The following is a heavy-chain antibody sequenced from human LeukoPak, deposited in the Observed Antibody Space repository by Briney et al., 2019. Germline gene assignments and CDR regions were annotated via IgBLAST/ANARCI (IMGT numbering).Heavy chain of an antibody. V-gene: IGHV3-64*01. D-gene: IGHD6-19*01. J-gene: IGHJ3*02. CDR1: GFTFSSYA. CDR3: ARDHSSGSGAFDI. Sequence: GGSLRLSCAASGFTFSSYAMHWVRQAPGKGLEYVSAISSNGGSTYYANSVKGRFTISRDNSKNTLYLQMGSLRAEDMAVYYCARDHSSGSGAFDIWGQGTMVTVSS. CDR2: ISSNGGST.